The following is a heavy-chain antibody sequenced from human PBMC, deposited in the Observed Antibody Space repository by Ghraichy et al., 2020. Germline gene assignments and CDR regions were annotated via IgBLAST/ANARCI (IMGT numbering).Heavy chain of an antibody. CDR2: FYAGGRT. J-gene: IGHJ6*02. CDR3: ARGFYGDYGYYYYGMDV. Sequence: GESLNISCAASGFTVSSNYMNWVRQSPGKGLEWVSVFYAGGRTYYADSVKGRFTISRDKSKNTLYLQMNSLRAEDTAVYYCARGFYGDYGYYYYGMDVWGQGTTVTVSS. CDR1: GFTVSSNY. D-gene: IGHD4-17*01. V-gene: IGHV3-53*01.